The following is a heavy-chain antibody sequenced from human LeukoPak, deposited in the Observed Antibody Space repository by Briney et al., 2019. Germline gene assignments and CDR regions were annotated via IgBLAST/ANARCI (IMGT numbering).Heavy chain of an antibody. Sequence: ASVKVSCKASGGTFSSYAISWVRQAPGQRLEWMGWINAGNGKTKYSQKFQGRVTITRDTSASTAYMELSSLRSEDTAVYYCARDSGYQLLWYWGQGTLVTVSS. D-gene: IGHD2-2*01. V-gene: IGHV1-3*01. CDR2: INAGNGKT. CDR3: ARDSGYQLLWY. J-gene: IGHJ4*02. CDR1: GGTFSSYA.